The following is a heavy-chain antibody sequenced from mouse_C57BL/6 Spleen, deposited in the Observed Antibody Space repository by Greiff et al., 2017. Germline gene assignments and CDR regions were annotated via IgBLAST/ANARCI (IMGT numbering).Heavy chain of an antibody. Sequence: EVMLVESEGGLVQPGSSMKLSCTASGFTFSDYYMAWVRQVPEKGLEWVANINYDGSSTYYLDSLKSRFIISRDNEKNILYLQMSSLKSEDTATYYCARDNGTGFAYWGQGTLVTVSA. CDR1: GFTFSDYY. J-gene: IGHJ3*01. CDR2: INYDGSST. V-gene: IGHV5-16*01. D-gene: IGHD4-1*01. CDR3: ARDNGTGFAY.